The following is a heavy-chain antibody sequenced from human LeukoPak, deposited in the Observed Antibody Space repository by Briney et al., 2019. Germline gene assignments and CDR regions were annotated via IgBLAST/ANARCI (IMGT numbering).Heavy chain of an antibody. CDR2: ISWRSSDI. CDR3: AVNSGSYYDAFGI. V-gene: IGHV3-21*01. J-gene: IGHJ3*02. D-gene: IGHD1-26*01. CDR1: GFTLSSYN. Sequence: GGSLRLSCVASGFTLSSYNMKWVRQAPGKRLEWVSSISWRSSDIEYADSVKGRFTISRDIDKKSLYLQMNSLRVEDTAVYYCAVNSGSYYDAFGIWGQGTMVTVSS.